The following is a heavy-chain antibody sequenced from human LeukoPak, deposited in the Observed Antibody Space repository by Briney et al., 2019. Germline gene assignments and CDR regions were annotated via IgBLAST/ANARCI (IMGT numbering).Heavy chain of an antibody. CDR2: IYYTGST. CDR3: VVSPNKTFFDY. V-gene: IGHV4-59*08. Sequence: SETLSLTCTVSGGSISTHYWSWIRQPPGKGLEWIGYIYYTGSTNYTPSLKSRVTMSVDTSKSQFSLNLNSLTAADTAVYYCVVSPNKTFFDYWGQGPLVTVSS. D-gene: IGHD2/OR15-2a*01. CDR1: GGSISTHY. J-gene: IGHJ4*02.